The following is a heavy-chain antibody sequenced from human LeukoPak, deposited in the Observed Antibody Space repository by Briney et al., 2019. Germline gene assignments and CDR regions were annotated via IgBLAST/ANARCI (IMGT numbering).Heavy chain of an antibody. Sequence: GSLRLSCAASEFTFSDYEINWVRQAPGKGLEWVSYISRSGSTIYYADSVKGRFTISRDSAKNSVFLQMNSLRAEDTAVYYCARRVIAVGLDYWGQGTLVTVSS. CDR3: ARRVIAVGLDY. V-gene: IGHV3-48*03. CDR2: ISRSGSTI. J-gene: IGHJ4*02. CDR1: EFTFSDYE. D-gene: IGHD2-21*01.